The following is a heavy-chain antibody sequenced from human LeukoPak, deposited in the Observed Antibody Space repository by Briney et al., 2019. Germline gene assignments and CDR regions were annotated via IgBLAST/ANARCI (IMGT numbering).Heavy chain of an antibody. CDR2: ISWDGSST. CDR1: GFSFDNYA. J-gene: IGHJ3*02. CDR3: AKIYYYGSGYNDAFDI. Sequence: GGSLRLSCAASGFSFDNYAMHWGRPAPREGLEWVFPISWDGSSTYYADSVKGRFTISRDNSKNSLYLQMNSLRAEDTALYYCAKIYYYGSGYNDAFDIRGQGTMVALSS. D-gene: IGHD3-10*01. V-gene: IGHV3-43D*03.